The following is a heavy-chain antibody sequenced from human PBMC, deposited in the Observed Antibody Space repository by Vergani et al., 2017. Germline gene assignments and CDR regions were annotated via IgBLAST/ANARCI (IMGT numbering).Heavy chain of an antibody. D-gene: IGHD1-26*01. CDR1: GYSTSSGYY. Sequence: QVQLQESGPGLVKPSETLSLTCTVSGYSTSSGYYWGWIRQPPGKGLEWIGSIYHSGSTYYNPSLKSRVTISVDTSKNQFSLKLSSVTAADTAVYYCARGGVGVTTGIDYWGQGTLVTVSS. J-gene: IGHJ4*02. CDR3: ARGGVGVTTGIDY. CDR2: IYHSGST. V-gene: IGHV4-38-2*02.